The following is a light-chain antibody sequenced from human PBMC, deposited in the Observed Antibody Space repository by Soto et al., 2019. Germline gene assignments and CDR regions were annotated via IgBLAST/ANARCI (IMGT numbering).Light chain of an antibody. V-gene: IGKV1-39*01. J-gene: IGKJ2*01. CDR2: ETS. CDR3: QQSFSPPYP. Sequence: DIQMTQSPSSLSASVGDRVTITCRASQSLGSRLTWYQQKPGEAPKLLIYETSSLQSGVTSRFSGSGSETDFTLSINSLQPEDFATYYCQQSFSPPYPFGQGTKLEIK. CDR1: QSLGSR.